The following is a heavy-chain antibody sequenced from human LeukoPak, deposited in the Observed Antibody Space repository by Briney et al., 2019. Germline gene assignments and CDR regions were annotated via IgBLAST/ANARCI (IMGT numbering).Heavy chain of an antibody. CDR3: ARNRAAAGPYYFGY. J-gene: IGHJ4*02. Sequence: GGSLRLSCAASGFTFSSYSMNWVRQAPGKGLEWVSSISSSSSYIYYADSVKGRFTISRDNAKNSLYLQMNSLRAEDTAVYYCARNRAAAGPYYFGYWGQGTLVTVSS. V-gene: IGHV3-21*01. CDR2: ISSSSSYI. D-gene: IGHD6-13*01. CDR1: GFTFSSYS.